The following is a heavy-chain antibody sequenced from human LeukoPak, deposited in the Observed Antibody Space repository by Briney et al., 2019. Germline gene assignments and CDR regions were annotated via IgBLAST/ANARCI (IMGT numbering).Heavy chain of an antibody. CDR2: IYSSGNT. J-gene: IGHJ4*02. CDR3: ARTNWNYVYFDY. V-gene: IGHV4-4*07. CDR1: GVSISSYY. Sequence: SETLSLTCTVSGVSISSYYWTWIRQPAGKGLEWIGRIYSSGNTNYNPSLESRVTMSIDTSKNQFSLKVSSVTAADTAVYYCARTNWNYVYFDYWGQGTLVTVSS. D-gene: IGHD1-7*01.